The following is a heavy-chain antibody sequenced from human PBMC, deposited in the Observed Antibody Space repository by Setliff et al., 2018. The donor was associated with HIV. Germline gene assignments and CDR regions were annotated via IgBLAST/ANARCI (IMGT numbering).Heavy chain of an antibody. CDR3: AKDWAAAPGRLSHPYWFDY. CDR1: GFTFSDYG. CDR2: IDRGGWTT. V-gene: IGHV3-48*01. Sequence: GGSLRLSCTASGFTFSDYGMNWVRQVPGKGLEWIAYIDRGGWTTYYADSVKGRFTISRNNAKKLLNLQMNSLTTEDTAVYYCAKDWAAAPGRLSHPYWFDYWGQGTLVTVSS. J-gene: IGHJ4*02. D-gene: IGHD6-13*01.